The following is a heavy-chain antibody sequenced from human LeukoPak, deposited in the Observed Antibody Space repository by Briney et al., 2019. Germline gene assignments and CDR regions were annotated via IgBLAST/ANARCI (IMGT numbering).Heavy chain of an antibody. CDR1: GGTFSSYA. V-gene: IGHV1-69*13. J-gene: IGHJ4*02. Sequence: ASVKVSCKASGGTFSSYAISWVRQAPGQGLEWMGGIIPIFGTANYAQKFQGRVTITADESTSTAYMELSSLRSEDTAVYYCARDYGDYGESGYWGQGTLVTVSS. D-gene: IGHD4-17*01. CDR3: ARDYGDYGESGY. CDR2: IIPIFGTA.